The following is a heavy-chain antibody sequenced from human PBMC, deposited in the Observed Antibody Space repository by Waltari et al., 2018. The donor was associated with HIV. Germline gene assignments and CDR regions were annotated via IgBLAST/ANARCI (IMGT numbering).Heavy chain of an antibody. V-gene: IGHV4-39*01. D-gene: IGHD3-10*01. CDR3: ARQRGSGLWYFDL. CDR2: ISHTGGTT. CDR1: GGSISSHYYF. Sequence: QSQLQESDPGLLKPSEPPCLPCTVSGGSISSHYYFWAWVRQPPGKGLEWIGTISHTGGTTYYNPSLKSRVIISVDTSKDQSSLKLSSMTATDTAVYYCARQRGSGLWYFDLWGRGTLVSVSS. J-gene: IGHJ2*01.